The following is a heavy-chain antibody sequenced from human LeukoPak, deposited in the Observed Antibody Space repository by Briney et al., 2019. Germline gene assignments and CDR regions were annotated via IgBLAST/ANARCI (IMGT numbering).Heavy chain of an antibody. CDR2: ISAYNGNT. CDR1: GYTFSSYG. V-gene: IGHV1-18*01. CDR3: ARLIVVGPASPNWYEP. D-gene: IGHD2-2*01. Sequence: GASVKVSCKAAGYTFSSYGISWVRQAPGQGLEWMGWISAYNGNTNYAQKLQGRVTMTTDTSTSTAYMELRSLRSDDTAVYYCARLIVVGPASPNWYEPWGTGTLVTVSS. J-gene: IGHJ5*02.